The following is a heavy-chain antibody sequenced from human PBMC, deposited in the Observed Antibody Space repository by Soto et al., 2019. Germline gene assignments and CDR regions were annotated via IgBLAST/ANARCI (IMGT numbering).Heavy chain of an antibody. D-gene: IGHD6-13*01. J-gene: IGHJ4*02. V-gene: IGHV1-18*01. CDR1: GYTFTSYG. Sequence: QVQLVQSGAEVKKPGASVRVSCKTSGYTFTSYGISRVRQAPGQGLEWMGWISAYNGNTNYAQSLQGRVTMTTDTSTTTAYMELRSLKSDDTAVYYCARVSPSSRAAEPWGQGTLVTVS. CDR2: ISAYNGNT. CDR3: ARVSPSSRAAEP.